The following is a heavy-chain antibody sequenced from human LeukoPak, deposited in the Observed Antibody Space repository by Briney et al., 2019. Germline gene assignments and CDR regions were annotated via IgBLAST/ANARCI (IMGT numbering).Heavy chain of an antibody. CDR3: ARKKAWGGYFDS. V-gene: IGHV4-39*07. CDR2: IFYSGST. Sequence: SETLSLTCTVSGGSISTSSYYWGWVRQPPGKGLEWIGNIFYSGSTYYSPSLKSRVTISLDTSRNQFSLKLNSVTAADTAVYYCARKKAWGGYFDSWGQGTLVTVSS. J-gene: IGHJ4*02. D-gene: IGHD3-16*01. CDR1: GGSISTSSYY.